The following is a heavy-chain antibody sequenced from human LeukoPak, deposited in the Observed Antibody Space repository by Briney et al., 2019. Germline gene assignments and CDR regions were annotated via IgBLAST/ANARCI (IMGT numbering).Heavy chain of an antibody. Sequence: PGGSLRLSCAASGFTFDDYAMHWVRQVPGKGLEWVSGISWNSGSTGYADSVKGRFTISRDNAKNSLYLQMNSVRAEDMALYYCARSAQQLVNNWFDPWGQGTLVTVSS. CDR3: ARSAQQLVNNWFDP. CDR2: ISWNSGST. J-gene: IGHJ5*02. CDR1: GFTFDDYA. D-gene: IGHD6-13*01. V-gene: IGHV3-9*03.